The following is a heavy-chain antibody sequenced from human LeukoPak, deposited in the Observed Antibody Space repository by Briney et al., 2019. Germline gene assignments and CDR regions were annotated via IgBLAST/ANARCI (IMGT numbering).Heavy chain of an antibody. V-gene: IGHV3-7*03. D-gene: IGHD3-10*01. CDR2: IKQDGSEK. J-gene: IGHJ4*02. Sequence: GGSLRLSCAASGFIFSSYWMSWVRQAPGKGLEWVANIKQDGSEKYYMDSVKGRFTISRDNSKNTLYLQMGSLRAEDTAVYYCAKKGYAGSGTYSYYFDYWGQGTLVTVSS. CDR3: AKKGYAGSGTYSYYFDY. CDR1: GFIFSSYW.